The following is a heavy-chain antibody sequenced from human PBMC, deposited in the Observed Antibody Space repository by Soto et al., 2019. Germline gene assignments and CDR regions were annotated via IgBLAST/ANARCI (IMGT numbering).Heavy chain of an antibody. V-gene: IGHV3-30-3*01. Sequence: GGSLRLSCAASGFTFSSYAMHWVRQAPGKGLEWVAVISYDGSNKYYADSVKGRFTISRDNSKNTLYLQMNSLRAEDTAVYYCARRPGYSSSSGFLDVWGQGTTVTVS. D-gene: IGHD6-6*01. J-gene: IGHJ6*02. CDR1: GFTFSSYA. CDR2: ISYDGSNK. CDR3: ARRPGYSSSSGFLDV.